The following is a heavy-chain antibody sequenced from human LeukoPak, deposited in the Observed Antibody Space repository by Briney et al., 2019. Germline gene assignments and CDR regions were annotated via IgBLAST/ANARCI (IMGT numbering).Heavy chain of an antibody. CDR1: GGSISNYY. CDR3: ARVHGKTVNRGAFDI. Sequence: SETLSLTCTVSGGSISNYYWSWIRQPPGKGLERIGYFYYSGSTNYNPSLRSRVTIVVDTSKNQFSLKLSSVTAADTAVYYCARVHGKTVNRGAFDIWGQGTMVTVSS. D-gene: IGHD4-11*01. J-gene: IGHJ3*02. V-gene: IGHV4-59*01. CDR2: FYYSGST.